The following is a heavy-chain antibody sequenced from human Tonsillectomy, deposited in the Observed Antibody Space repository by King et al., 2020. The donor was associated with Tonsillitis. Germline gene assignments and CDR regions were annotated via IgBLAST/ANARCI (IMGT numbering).Heavy chain of an antibody. CDR3: ARQGVPGGNDY. Sequence: QLQESGPGLVKPWETLSLTCTVSGDSISRRGYCWGWIRQPPGKGLEWVAGVSYSGSTYYNTSPKSRVTASVDTSKNPFSLHLNSVTAADTAVYYCARQGVPGGNDYWGQGTLVTVSS. J-gene: IGHJ4*02. D-gene: IGHD2-2*01. CDR2: VSYSGST. V-gene: IGHV4-39*01. CDR1: GDSISRRGYC.